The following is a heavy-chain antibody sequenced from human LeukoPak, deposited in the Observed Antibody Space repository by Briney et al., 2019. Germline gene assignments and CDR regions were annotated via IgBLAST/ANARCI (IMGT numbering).Heavy chain of an antibody. J-gene: IGHJ5*02. Sequence: GGSLRLSCAASGFTFSSFGMHWVRQAPGKGLEWVADIWYDASNKYYADSVKGRFTISRDNSKNTLYLQMNSLRDDDTAVYYCVRGVGVSRFNYFDPWGQGTLVTVSS. CDR1: GFTFSSFG. V-gene: IGHV3-33*01. D-gene: IGHD1-26*01. CDR3: VRGVGVSRFNYFDP. CDR2: IWYDASNK.